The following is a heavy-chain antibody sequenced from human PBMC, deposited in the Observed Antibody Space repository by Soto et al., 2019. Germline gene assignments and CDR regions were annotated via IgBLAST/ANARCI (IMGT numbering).Heavy chain of an antibody. CDR2: IRSKANSYAT. Sequence: GGSLRLSCEASGFTFSGSAMHWVRQASGKGLEWVGRIRSKANSYATAYAASVKGRFSISRDESKNTAYLQMNSLKTEDTAVYYCTSNSPDDMIRNWGQGTKVTVSS. D-gene: IGHD3-22*01. CDR1: GFTFSGSA. CDR3: TSNSPDDMIRN. J-gene: IGHJ4*02. V-gene: IGHV3-73*01.